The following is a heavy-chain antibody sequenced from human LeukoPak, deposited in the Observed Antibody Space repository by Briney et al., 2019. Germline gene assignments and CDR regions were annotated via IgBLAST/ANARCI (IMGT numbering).Heavy chain of an antibody. CDR1: GGSISSYY. CDR3: AQATYYYDSSGYYYDSHY. V-gene: IGHV4-34*01. J-gene: IGHJ4*02. D-gene: IGHD3-22*01. CDR2: INHSGST. Sequence: SETLSLTCTVSGGSISSYYWSWIRQPPGKGLEWIGEINHSGSTNYNPSLKSRVTISVDTSKNQFSLKLSSVTAADTAVYYCAQATYYYDSSGYYYDSHYWGQGTLVTVSS.